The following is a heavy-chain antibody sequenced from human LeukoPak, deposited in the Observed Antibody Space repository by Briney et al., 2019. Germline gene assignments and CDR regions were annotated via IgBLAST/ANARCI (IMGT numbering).Heavy chain of an antibody. D-gene: IGHD2-15*01. J-gene: IGHJ4*02. V-gene: IGHV3-23*01. CDR1: GFTFSSYA. CDR3: AKEMEAVTQIADY. Sequence: QPGGSLRLSCAASGFTFSSYAMSWVRQAPGKGLEWVSSISGSGGSTYYADSVRGRFTISRDNSKNTLFLQMNSLRAEDTAVYYCAKEMEAVTQIADYWGQGTLVTVSS. CDR2: ISGSGGST.